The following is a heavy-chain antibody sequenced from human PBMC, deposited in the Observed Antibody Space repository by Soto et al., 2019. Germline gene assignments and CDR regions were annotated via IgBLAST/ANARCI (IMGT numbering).Heavy chain of an antibody. CDR3: AKDMVEIRRIMGAGVISYYYYGREG. CDR1: CLTFNRYG. Sequence: RLSCVACCLTFNRYGMHWVRPDTGKGLEWVAVISYDGSNKYYADSVKGRFTISRDNSKNTLYLQMNRRRAEDTAVYYCAKDMVEIRRIMGAGVISYYYYGREGWGQRTTGSVS. J-gene: IGHJ6*02. V-gene: IGHV3-30*18. CDR2: ISYDGSNK. D-gene: IGHD3-10*01.